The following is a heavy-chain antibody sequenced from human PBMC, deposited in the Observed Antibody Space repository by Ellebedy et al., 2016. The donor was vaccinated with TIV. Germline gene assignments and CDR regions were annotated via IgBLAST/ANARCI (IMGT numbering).Heavy chain of an antibody. J-gene: IGHJ6*02. CDR2: INHSGST. CDR3: ARGRLRPWGYYYGMDV. V-gene: IGHV4-34*01. D-gene: IGHD4-17*01. CDR1: GGSFSGYY. Sequence: SETLSLXXAVYGGSFSGYYWSWIRQPPGKGLEWIGEINHSGSTNYNPSLKSRVTISVDMSKNQFSLKLSSVTAADTAVYYCARGRLRPWGYYYGMDVWGQGTTVTVSS.